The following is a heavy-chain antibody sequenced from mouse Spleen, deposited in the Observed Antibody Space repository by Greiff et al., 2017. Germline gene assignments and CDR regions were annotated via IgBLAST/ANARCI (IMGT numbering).Heavy chain of an antibody. J-gene: IGHJ2*01. Sequence: DVKLQESGPGLVKPSQSLSLTCSVTGYSITSGYYWNWIRQFPGNKLEWMGYISYDGSNNYNPSLKNRISITRDTSKNQFFLKLNSVTTEDTATYYCAREKYHFDYWGQGTTLTVSS. CDR2: ISYDGSN. D-gene: IGHD1-3*01. CDR3: AREKYHFDY. CDR1: GYSITSGYY. V-gene: IGHV3-6*01.